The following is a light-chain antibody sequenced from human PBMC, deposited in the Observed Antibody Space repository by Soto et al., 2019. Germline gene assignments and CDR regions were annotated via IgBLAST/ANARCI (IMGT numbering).Light chain of an antibody. V-gene: IGLV1-40*01. Sequence: QAVVTQPPSVSGAPGQRVTISCTGSSSNIGAGYDVHWYQQLPGTAPKLLIYGNSNRPSGVPDRFSGSKSGTSAALAITGLQAEDEADYSCQSYDSSQEGVFGTGTKLTVL. J-gene: IGLJ1*01. CDR3: QSYDSSQEGV. CDR1: SSNIGAGYD. CDR2: GNS.